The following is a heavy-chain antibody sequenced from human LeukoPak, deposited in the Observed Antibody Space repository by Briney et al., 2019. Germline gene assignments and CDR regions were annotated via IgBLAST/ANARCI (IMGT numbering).Heavy chain of an antibody. V-gene: IGHV1-46*01. D-gene: IGHD3-22*01. Sequence: GASVKVSCKASGYTFTSYYMHWVRQAPGQGLEWMGIINPSGGSTSYAQKLQGGVTMTTDTSTSTAYMELRSLRSDDTAVYYCARDASPGGYYDSSGYYYNAFDIWGQGTMVTVSS. J-gene: IGHJ3*02. CDR2: INPSGGST. CDR1: GYTFTSYY. CDR3: ARDASPGGYYDSSGYYYNAFDI.